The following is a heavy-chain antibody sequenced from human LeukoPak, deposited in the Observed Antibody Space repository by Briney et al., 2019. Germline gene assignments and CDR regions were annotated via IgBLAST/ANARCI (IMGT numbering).Heavy chain of an antibody. CDR3: ARNRGSYEYGDYYYYGMDV. D-gene: IGHD1-26*01. V-gene: IGHV4-61*08. J-gene: IGHJ6*02. CDR2: IYYSGST. CDR1: GGSISSGDYY. Sequence: SQTLSLTCTVSGGSISSGDYYWSWIRQPPGKGLEWIGYIYYSGSTNYNPSLKSRVTISVDTSKNQFSLKLSSVTAADTAVYYCARNRGSYEYGDYYYYGMDVWGQGTTVTVSS.